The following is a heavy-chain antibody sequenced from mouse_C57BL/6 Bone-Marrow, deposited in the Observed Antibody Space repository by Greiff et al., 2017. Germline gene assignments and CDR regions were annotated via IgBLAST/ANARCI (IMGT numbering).Heavy chain of an antibody. D-gene: IGHD1-1*01. V-gene: IGHV1-52*01. Sequence: QVQLKQPGAELVRPGSSVKLSCKASGYTFTSYWMHWVKQRPIQGLEWIGNIDPSDSETHYNQKFKDKATLTVDKSSSTAYMQLSSLTSEDSAVYYWARSTTVVEDWFAYWGQGTLVTVSA. J-gene: IGHJ3*01. CDR3: ARSTTVVEDWFAY. CDR2: IDPSDSET. CDR1: GYTFTSYW.